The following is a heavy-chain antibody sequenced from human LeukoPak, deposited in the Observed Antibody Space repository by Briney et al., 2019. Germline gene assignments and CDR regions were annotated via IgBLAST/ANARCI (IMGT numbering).Heavy chain of an antibody. Sequence: KPSETLSLTCTVSGGSISSSSYYWGWIRQPPGKGLEWIGSIYYSGSTYYNPSLKSRVTISVDTSKNQFSLKLSSVTAADTAVYYCARLGLLWFGDPRGQGTLVTVSS. CDR1: GGSISSSSYY. CDR3: ARLGLLWFGDP. V-gene: IGHV4-39*01. J-gene: IGHJ5*02. CDR2: IYYSGST. D-gene: IGHD3-10*01.